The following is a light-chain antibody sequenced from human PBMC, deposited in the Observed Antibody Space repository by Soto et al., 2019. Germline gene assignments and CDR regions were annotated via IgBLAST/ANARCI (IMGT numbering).Light chain of an antibody. CDR3: ATWDDSLNARGV. J-gene: IGLJ3*02. Sequence: QSVLTQTPSASGTPGQTVTISCSGSRSNIGNNAVSWYQQFPGTAPKLLIYHNNQRPSGVPDRFSGSKSGTSASLAISGLQSEDEADYYCATWDDSLNARGVFGGGTQLTVL. CDR1: RSNIGNNA. V-gene: IGLV1-44*01. CDR2: HNN.